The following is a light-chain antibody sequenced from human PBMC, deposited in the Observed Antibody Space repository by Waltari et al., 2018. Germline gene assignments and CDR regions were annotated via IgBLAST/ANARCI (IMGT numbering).Light chain of an antibody. V-gene: IGLV2-14*03. J-gene: IGLJ2*01. Sequence: QSALTQPASVSGSPGQSITISCTGTSSDVGGYNYVSWYQKHPGKAPKLRIFDVSNRPSGVSNRFSGSKSGNTASLTISGLQAEDEADYYCSSYISSSTLELFGGGTSLTVL. CDR1: SSDVGGYNY. CDR3: SSYISSSTLEL. CDR2: DVS.